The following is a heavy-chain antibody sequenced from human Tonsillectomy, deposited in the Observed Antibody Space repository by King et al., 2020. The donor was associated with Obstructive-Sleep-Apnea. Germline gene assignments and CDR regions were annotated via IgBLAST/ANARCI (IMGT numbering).Heavy chain of an antibody. V-gene: IGHV1-18*01. Sequence: VQLVESGAEVKKPGASVKVSCKTSGYTCTSYGITGGRQSPGQAREGMGWISAYNGNTNFAEKLQGRVTMTTDTSTSTAYMELRSLRSDDTAVYYCARVKADDAFDIWGQGTMVTVSS. CDR3: ARVKADDAFDI. CDR1: GYTCTSYG. D-gene: IGHD2-15*01. CDR2: ISAYNGNT. J-gene: IGHJ3*02.